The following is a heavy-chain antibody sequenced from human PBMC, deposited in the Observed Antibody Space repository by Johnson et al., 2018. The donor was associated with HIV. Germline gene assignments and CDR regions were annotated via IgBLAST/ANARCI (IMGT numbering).Heavy chain of an antibody. CDR1: GFTVSSNY. CDR3: ARDRSENAFDI. J-gene: IGHJ3*02. Sequence: VQLVESGGGLIQPGGSLRLSCAASGFTVSSNYMSWVRQAPGTGMEWISVIYTGGSTYYADSVKGRFTISRDNSKNTLYLQMNSLRAEDTAVYYCARDRSENAFDIWGQGTMVTVSS. V-gene: IGHV3-53*01. CDR2: IYTGGST.